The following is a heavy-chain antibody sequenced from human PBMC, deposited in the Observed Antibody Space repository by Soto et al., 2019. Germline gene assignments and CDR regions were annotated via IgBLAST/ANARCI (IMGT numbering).Heavy chain of an antibody. Sequence: QVHLVQSSAEVKKPGSSVKVSCKASGGTFTSIAFSWVRQAPGQGLEWMGGIIPVLGTPNYAQKFQARVTITADASTTTGDMELSSLRSDDTAVYYCASSAGLDHLLNYYGLNVWGQGTTVTV. V-gene: IGHV1-69*01. CDR1: GGTFTSIA. D-gene: IGHD6-13*01. J-gene: IGHJ6*02. CDR3: ASSAGLDHLLNYYGLNV. CDR2: IIPVLGTP.